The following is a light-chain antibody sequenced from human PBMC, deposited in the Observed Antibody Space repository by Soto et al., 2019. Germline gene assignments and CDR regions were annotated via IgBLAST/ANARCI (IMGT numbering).Light chain of an antibody. CDR2: RVT. J-gene: IGLJ3*02. CDR3: CSYAGGSWV. V-gene: IGLV2-23*02. Sequence: QSVLTQPASVSGSPGQSIAISCTGTSSDVGSYDRVSWYQQHPGRAPKFIIYRVTNRPSGVPNRFSGSKSGNTASLTISGLQAEDEADYYCCSYAGGSWVFGGGTKLTVL. CDR1: SSDVGSYDR.